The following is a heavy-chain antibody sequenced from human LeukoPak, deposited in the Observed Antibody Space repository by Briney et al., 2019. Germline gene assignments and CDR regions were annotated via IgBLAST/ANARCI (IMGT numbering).Heavy chain of an antibody. J-gene: IGHJ4*02. Sequence: ASVKVSCKASGYTLTGYYMHWVRQAPGQGLEWMGWINPNSGGTNYAQKFQGRVTMTRDTSISTAYMELSRLRSDDTAVYYCAREHSYYYDSSGYDHWGQGTLVTVSS. CDR2: INPNSGGT. D-gene: IGHD3-22*01. CDR3: AREHSYYYDSSGYDH. V-gene: IGHV1-2*02. CDR1: GYTLTGYY.